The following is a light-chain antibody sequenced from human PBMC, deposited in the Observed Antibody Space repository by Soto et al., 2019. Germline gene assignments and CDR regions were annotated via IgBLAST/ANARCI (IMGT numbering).Light chain of an antibody. V-gene: IGKV4-1*01. CDR3: HQYYSAPQT. CDR1: QNLLYSSDNKNY. J-gene: IGKJ1*01. CDR2: LAS. Sequence: DIVMTQSPDSLAVSLGERATINCKSSQNLLYSSDNKNYLDWYQQKPGQPPKLLIYLASTRESGVPDRYSGSGSGTEFSLTISSLQAEDVAVYYCHQYYSAPQTFGQGAKVEVK.